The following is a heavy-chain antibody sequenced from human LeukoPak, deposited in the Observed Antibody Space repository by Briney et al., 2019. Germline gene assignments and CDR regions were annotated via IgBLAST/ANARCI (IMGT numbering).Heavy chain of an antibody. J-gene: IGHJ4*02. D-gene: IGHD1-1*01. Sequence: PGGSLRLSCAASGFTFSSYAMHWVRQAPGKGLEWVALISYDGSNKYYADSVKGRFTISRDNSKNTLYLQMNSLRAEDTAVYYCARAPQGTGTTGGYWGQGTLVTVSS. CDR3: ARAPQGTGTTGGY. CDR2: ISYDGSNK. CDR1: GFTFSSYA. V-gene: IGHV3-30*03.